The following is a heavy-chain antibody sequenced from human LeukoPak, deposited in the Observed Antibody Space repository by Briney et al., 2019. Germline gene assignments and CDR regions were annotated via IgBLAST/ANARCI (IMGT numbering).Heavy chain of an antibody. CDR3: ARGELVGLGATSAGWFDP. J-gene: IGHJ5*02. CDR1: GYTFTGYY. V-gene: IGHV1-2*06. D-gene: IGHD1-26*01. CDR2: INPNSGGT. Sequence: ASVKVSCKASGYTFTGYYMHWVRQAPGQGLEWMGRINPNSGGTNSARKFQGRVTMTRDTSISTAYMELSRLTSDDTAVYYCARGELVGLGATSAGWFDPWGQGTLVTVSS.